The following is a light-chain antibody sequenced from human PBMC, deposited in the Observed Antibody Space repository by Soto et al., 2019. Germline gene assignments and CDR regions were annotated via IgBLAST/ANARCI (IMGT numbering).Light chain of an antibody. CDR3: SSYTSSSNVV. CDR2: EVS. V-gene: IGLV2-14*01. CDR1: SSDVGDYNY. Sequence: QSALTQPASVSGSPGLSITISCTGTSSDVGDYNYVSWYQQHPGKVPKLMIYEVSNRPSGVSNRFSGSKSGNTASLTISGLQAEDEADYYCSSYTSSSNVVFGGGTKVTVL. J-gene: IGLJ2*01.